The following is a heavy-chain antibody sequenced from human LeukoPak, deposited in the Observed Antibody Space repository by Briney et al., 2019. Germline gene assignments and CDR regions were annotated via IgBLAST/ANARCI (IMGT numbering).Heavy chain of an antibody. CDR1: GFTFSTYG. CDR2: IRFDGTNK. D-gene: IGHD2-15*01. Sequence: GGSLRLSCAASGFTFSTYGMHWVRQAPGKGLEWVAFIRFDGTNKYYADSVKGRFAISRDSSKNTLYLQTNSLRAEDTAVYYCAKGYCSGSCYNGLDYWGQGTLVTVSS. J-gene: IGHJ4*02. V-gene: IGHV3-30*02. CDR3: AKGYCSGSCYNGLDY.